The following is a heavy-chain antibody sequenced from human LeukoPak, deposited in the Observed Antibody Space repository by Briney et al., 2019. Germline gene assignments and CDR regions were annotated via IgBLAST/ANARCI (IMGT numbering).Heavy chain of an antibody. J-gene: IGHJ4*02. CDR1: GGSFSGYY. V-gene: IGHV4-34*01. CDR2: INHSGST. CDR3: ARVACSDGTCYSDFDY. D-gene: IGHD2-15*01. Sequence: SETLSLTCAVYGGSFSGYYWSWIRQPPGKGLEWIGEINHSGSTNYNPSLKSRVTISVDTSKNQFSLKLSSVTAADTAVYYCARVACSDGTCYSDFDYWGLGTQLTVSS.